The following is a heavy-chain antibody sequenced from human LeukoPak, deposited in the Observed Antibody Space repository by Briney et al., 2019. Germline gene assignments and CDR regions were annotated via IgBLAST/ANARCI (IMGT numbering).Heavy chain of an antibody. V-gene: IGHV4-30-2*01. CDR2: IYHSGST. CDR3: ARGWLHDAFDI. J-gene: IGHJ3*02. D-gene: IGHD5-12*01. CDR1: GGSLSSGGYS. Sequence: PSQTLSLTCAVSGGSLSSGGYSWNWIRQPPGKGLEWNGYIYHSGSTYYNPSLKSRVTISVDRSKNQFSLKLSSVTAADTAVYYCARGWLHDAFDIWGQGTMVTVSA.